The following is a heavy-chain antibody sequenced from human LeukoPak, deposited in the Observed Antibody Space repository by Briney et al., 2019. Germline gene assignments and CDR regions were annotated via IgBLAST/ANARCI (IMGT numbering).Heavy chain of an antibody. D-gene: IGHD6-13*01. J-gene: IGHJ4*02. CDR3: ARSGAAAGTPFDY. CDR2: IYTSGST. Sequence: SQTLSLTCTVSGGSISSGSYYWSWIRQPAGKGLEWIGRIYTSGSTNYNPSLKSRVTISVDTSKNQSSLKLSSVTAADTAVYYCARSGAAAGTPFDYWGQGTLVTVSS. V-gene: IGHV4-61*02. CDR1: GGSISSGSYY.